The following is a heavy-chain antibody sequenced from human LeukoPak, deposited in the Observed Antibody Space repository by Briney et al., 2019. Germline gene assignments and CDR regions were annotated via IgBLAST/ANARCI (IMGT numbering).Heavy chain of an antibody. CDR2: IYSGGST. D-gene: IGHD6-13*01. V-gene: IGHV3-66*01. Sequence: PGGSLRLSCAVSGFTVTNDYMNWVRQAPGKGLEWVSIIYSGGSTYYADSVKGRFTISRDSFNNTLFLQMSNLRADDSGLYYCATDVRSSPLGFWGHGTLVTVSS. CDR1: GFTVTNDY. CDR3: ATDVRSSPLGF. J-gene: IGHJ4*01.